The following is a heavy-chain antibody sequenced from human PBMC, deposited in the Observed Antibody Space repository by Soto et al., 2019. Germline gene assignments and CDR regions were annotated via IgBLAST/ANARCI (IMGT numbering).Heavy chain of an antibody. V-gene: IGHV1-18*01. CDR3: ARRYSYKVNNWFDP. J-gene: IGHJ5*02. CDR1: GYTFTSYG. Sequence: ASVKVSCKASGYTFTSYGISWVRQAPGQGLEWMGWISAYNGNTNYAQKLQGRVTMTTDTSTSTAYMELRSLRSDDTAVYYCARRYSYKVNNWFDPWGQGTLVTVSS. CDR2: ISAYNGNT. D-gene: IGHD1-20*01.